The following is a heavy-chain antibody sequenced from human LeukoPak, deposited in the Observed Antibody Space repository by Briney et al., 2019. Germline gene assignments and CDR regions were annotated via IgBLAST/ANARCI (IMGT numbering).Heavy chain of an antibody. J-gene: IGHJ4*02. Sequence: GASVKVSCKASGYTFTSYDINWVRQATGQGLEWMGWMNPNSGNTGYAQKFQGIVTMTRNTSISTAYMELSSLRSEDTAVYYCARGRIVATSTSLAIYWGQGTLVTVSS. CDR2: MNPNSGNT. V-gene: IGHV1-8*01. D-gene: IGHD5-12*01. CDR1: GYTFTSYD. CDR3: ARGRIVATSTSLAIY.